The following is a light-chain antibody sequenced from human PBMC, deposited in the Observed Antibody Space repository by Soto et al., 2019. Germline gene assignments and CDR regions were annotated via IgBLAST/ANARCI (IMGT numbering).Light chain of an antibody. CDR2: DVS. Sequence: HSALTQPASVSGSPGQSITISCTGTSSDVGGYNYVSWYQQHPGKAPKLMIYDVSNRPSGVSNRVSGSKSGNTASLTISGLQAEDEADYYCSSYTSSSTLVVFGGGTKLTVL. CDR3: SSYTSSSTLVV. CDR1: SSDVGGYNY. J-gene: IGLJ2*01. V-gene: IGLV2-14*01.